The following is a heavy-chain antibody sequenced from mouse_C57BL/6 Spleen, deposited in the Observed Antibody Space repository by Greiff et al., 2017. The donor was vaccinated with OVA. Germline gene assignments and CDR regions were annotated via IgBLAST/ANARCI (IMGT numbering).Heavy chain of an antibody. CDR3: TILITTVSPWFAY. J-gene: IGHJ3*01. Sequence: VQLQQSGAELVRPGASVTLSCKASGYTFTDYEMHWVKQTPVHGLEWIGAIDPETGGTAYNQKFKGKAILTADKSSSTAYMELRSLTSEDSAVYYSTILITTVSPWFAYWGQGTLVTVSA. CDR1: GYTFTDYE. D-gene: IGHD1-1*01. CDR2: IDPETGGT. V-gene: IGHV1-15*01.